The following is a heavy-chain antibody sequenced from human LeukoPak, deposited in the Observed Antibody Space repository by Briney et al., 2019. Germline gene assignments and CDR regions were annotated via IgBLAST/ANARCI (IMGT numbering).Heavy chain of an antibody. V-gene: IGHV3-23*05. D-gene: IGHD1-1*01. CDR1: GFTFSSSD. Sequence: GGSLRLSCAASGFTFSSSDMSWIRQAPGSGLEWVSSIRHSDSNTYYAESVMGRFTISRDNSKNTLYLQMNSLSAEDTAVYYCAKRGNPTVGHHYLDVWGKGTTVSVSS. J-gene: IGHJ6*03. CDR3: AKRGNPTVGHHYLDV. CDR2: IRHSDSNT.